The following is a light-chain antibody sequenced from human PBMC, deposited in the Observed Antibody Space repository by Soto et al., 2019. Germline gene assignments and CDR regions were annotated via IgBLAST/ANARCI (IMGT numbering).Light chain of an antibody. CDR3: SSFVGGNIFV. J-gene: IGLJ1*01. Sequence: QSALTQPPSASGSPGQSVTISCTGTRSDVGRYNYVSWYQLHPGKVPKLLIYEVTKRPSGIPDRFSGSKSGNTASLTVSGLQAEDEADYYCSSFVGGNIFVFGSGTKVTVL. CDR2: EVT. CDR1: RSDVGRYNY. V-gene: IGLV2-8*01.